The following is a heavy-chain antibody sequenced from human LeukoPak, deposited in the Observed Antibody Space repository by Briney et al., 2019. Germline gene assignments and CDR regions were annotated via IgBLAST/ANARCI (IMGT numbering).Heavy chain of an antibody. CDR2: VSQDGSEK. CDR1: RFTIGSYW. J-gene: IGHJ6*02. CDR3: ARGHYGLED. Sequence: PGGSLRLSCAPSRFTIGSYWMSWVRQPPGKGLEWVASVSQDGSEKYLLDSVKGRFTTSKDNAKNSLYLQMNSLRAEDTAVYYCARGHYGLEDWGQGTTVTVS. V-gene: IGHV3-7*01.